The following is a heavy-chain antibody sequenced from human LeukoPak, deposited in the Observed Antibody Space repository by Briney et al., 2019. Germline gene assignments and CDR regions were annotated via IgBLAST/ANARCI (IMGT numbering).Heavy chain of an antibody. V-gene: IGHV3-30*02. CDR1: GFTFGNYG. CDR3: ARDRGGAYDFWSGYYTGYFDY. CDR2: IRYDVSTK. Sequence: GGSLRLSCAASGFTFGNYGMHWVRQAPGKGLEWVAFIRYDVSTKDYADSVKGRFTISRDNAKNSLYLQMNSLRAEDTAVYYCARDRGGAYDFWSGYYTGYFDYWGQGTLVPVSS. D-gene: IGHD3-3*01. J-gene: IGHJ4*02.